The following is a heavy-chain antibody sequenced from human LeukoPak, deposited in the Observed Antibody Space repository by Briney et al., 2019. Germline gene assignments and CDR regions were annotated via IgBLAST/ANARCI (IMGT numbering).Heavy chain of an antibody. Sequence: GGSLRLSCSASGFIFSSSAMHWVRQAPGIGLEYVSGINDYGDTTHYGDSVRGRVTISRDDSKRTVHLQISSLRAEDTAVYYCGKDLSGWYSFEYWGRGTLVTVSS. D-gene: IGHD6-19*01. CDR3: GKDLSGWYSFEY. V-gene: IGHV3-64D*09. CDR1: GFIFSSSA. J-gene: IGHJ4*02. CDR2: INDYGDTT.